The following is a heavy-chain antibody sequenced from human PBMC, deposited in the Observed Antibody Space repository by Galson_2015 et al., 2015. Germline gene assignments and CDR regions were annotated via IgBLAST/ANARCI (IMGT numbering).Heavy chain of an antibody. J-gene: IGHJ4*02. CDR1: GFTFSDYH. D-gene: IGHD6-6*01. V-gene: IGHV3-11*01. CDR3: ARVGGDIAARTWGYFDY. Sequence: SLRLSCAASGFTFSDYHMNWLRQAPGKGLEWVSYISGSGKTVYYADSVKGRFTISRDNAKNSLYLQMSSLRAVDTAVYYCARVGGDIAARTWGYFDYWGQGTLVTVSS. CDR2: ISGSGKTV.